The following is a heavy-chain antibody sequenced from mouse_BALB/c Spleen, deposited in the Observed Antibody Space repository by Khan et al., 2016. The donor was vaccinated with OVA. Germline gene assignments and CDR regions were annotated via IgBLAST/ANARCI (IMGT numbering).Heavy chain of an antibody. V-gene: IGHV5-9-3*01. CDR1: GFTFSNYA. CDR2: ISSGGSYT. J-gene: IGHJ3*01. D-gene: IGHD1-1*01. CDR3: AREVFTTVVATPFAY. Sequence: EVELVESGGGLVKPGGSLKLSCAVSGFTFSNYAMSWVRQTPEKRLEWVATISSGGSYTYYPDSVQGRFTISRDNAKNTLYLQMSSLRAEDTAIYNCAREVFTTVVATPFAYWGQGTLVTVSA.